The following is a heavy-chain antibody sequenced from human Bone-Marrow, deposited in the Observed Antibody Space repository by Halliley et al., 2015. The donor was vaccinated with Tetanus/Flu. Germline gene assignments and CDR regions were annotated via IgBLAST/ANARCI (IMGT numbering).Heavy chain of an antibody. Sequence: RAYYRSKWYNDYAGSVKSRISINPDTSKNQFSLQLNSVTPEDTAVYYCAREVSVSGRLNWLDPWGQGTLVAVSS. CDR2: AYYRSKWYN. V-gene: IGHV6-1*01. D-gene: IGHD3-16*01. CDR3: AREVSVSGRLNWLDP. J-gene: IGHJ5*02.